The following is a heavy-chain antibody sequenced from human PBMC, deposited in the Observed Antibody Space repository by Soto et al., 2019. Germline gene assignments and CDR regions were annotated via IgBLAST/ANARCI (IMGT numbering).Heavy chain of an antibody. CDR3: ASVTFGGIVLAH. J-gene: IGHJ4*02. D-gene: IGHD3-16*01. Sequence: SETRSLTCTVSAASFSKYYWTGIGQPPGKGLEWIGYIYFNGNTKYNPSLEGRLTISIDTSKKEFSLKLTSVTAADAAVYYCASVTFGGIVLAHWGQGTLVTVSS. V-gene: IGHV4-59*01. CDR1: AASFSKYY. CDR2: IYFNGNT.